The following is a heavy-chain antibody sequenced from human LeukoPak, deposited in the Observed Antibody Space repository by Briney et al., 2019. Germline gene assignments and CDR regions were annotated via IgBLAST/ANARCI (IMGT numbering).Heavy chain of an antibody. CDR2: ISGSGGST. V-gene: IGHV3-23*01. J-gene: IGHJ6*03. CDR1: GFTFSSYA. Sequence: GGSLRLSCAASGFTFSSYAMSWVRQAPGKGLEWVSAISGSGGSTYYADSVKGRFTISRDNSKNTLYLQMNSLRAEDTALYYCARDPLFSVTDYYYYMDVWGKGTTVTVSS. CDR3: ARDPLFSVTDYYYYMDV. D-gene: IGHD2-21*02.